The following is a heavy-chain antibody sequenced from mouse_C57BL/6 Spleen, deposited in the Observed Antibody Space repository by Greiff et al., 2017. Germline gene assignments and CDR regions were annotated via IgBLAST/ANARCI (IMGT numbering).Heavy chain of an antibody. CDR3: ARGESNYRFAY. CDR1: GYAFSSSW. CDR2: IYPGDGNT. J-gene: IGHJ3*01. Sequence: QVQLQQSGPELVKPGASVKISCKASGYAFSSSWMNWVKQRPGKGLEWIGRIYPGDGNTNYNGKFKGKATLTADKASSTAYRQLSSLTSEDSAVYFGARGESNYRFAYWGQGTLVTVSA. D-gene: IGHD2-5*01. V-gene: IGHV1-82*01.